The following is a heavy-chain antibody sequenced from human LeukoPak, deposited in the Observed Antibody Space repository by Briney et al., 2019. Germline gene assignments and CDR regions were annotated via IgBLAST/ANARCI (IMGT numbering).Heavy chain of an antibody. Sequence: GGSLRLSCAASGFTFSSYTMYWVRQAPGKGLEWVAVISYDGSNKYYADSVKGRFTISRDNAKNTLYLQMNSLRVEDTAVYYCARQVGSYGLYYYYYYMDVWGKGTTVTVSS. J-gene: IGHJ6*03. CDR2: ISYDGSNK. D-gene: IGHD5-18*01. CDR1: GFTFSSYT. CDR3: ARQVGSYGLYYYYYYMDV. V-gene: IGHV3-30-3*01.